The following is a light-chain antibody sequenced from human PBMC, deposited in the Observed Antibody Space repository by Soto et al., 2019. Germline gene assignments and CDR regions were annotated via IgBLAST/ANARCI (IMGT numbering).Light chain of an antibody. CDR3: QQYGRTPGT. CDR2: VAS. V-gene: IGKV3-20*01. Sequence: EIVLTQSPGTLSLSLGERATLSCRASQSVPNNFLAWYQQKPGQAPRLLIYVASSRATGIPDRLSGSGSGTDFTLTISRLEPEDSAVYHCQQYGRTPGTFGQGTKVEI. J-gene: IGKJ1*01. CDR1: QSVPNNF.